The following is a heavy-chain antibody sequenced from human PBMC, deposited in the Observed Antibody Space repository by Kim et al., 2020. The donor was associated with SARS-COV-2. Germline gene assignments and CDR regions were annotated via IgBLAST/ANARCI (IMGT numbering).Heavy chain of an antibody. Sequence: DGVYEYYTASVKGRFTISRDDSKNTVFLQMNNLRPDDTAVYYCARGIDFDSWGRGTPVTVS. V-gene: IGHV3-30*10. CDR2: DGVYE. J-gene: IGHJ5*01. D-gene: IGHD3-16*02. CDR3: ARGIDFDS.